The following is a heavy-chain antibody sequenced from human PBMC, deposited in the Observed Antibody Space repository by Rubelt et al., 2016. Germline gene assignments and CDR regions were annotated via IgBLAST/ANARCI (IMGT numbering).Heavy chain of an antibody. CDR1: GGAISTYY. V-gene: IGHV4-4*07. CDR2: IYTSGST. CDR3: ARDSRGYDFWSS. D-gene: IGHD3-3*01. J-gene: IGHJ4*02. Sequence: QVQLQESGPGLVKPSETLSLTCTVSGGAISTYYWNWIRQPAGKGLEWIGRIYTSGSTTYNPSLTSRVTMSVDTSKNQFSRKLSSVTAAGTAVYYCARDSRGYDFWSSWGQGTLVTVSS.